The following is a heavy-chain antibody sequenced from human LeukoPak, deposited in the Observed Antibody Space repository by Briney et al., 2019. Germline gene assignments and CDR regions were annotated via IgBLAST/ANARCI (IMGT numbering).Heavy chain of an antibody. Sequence: SETLSLTCTVSGGSISSYYWSWIRQPPGKGLEWIGYIYYSGSTNNNPSLKSRVTISIDTSKNQFSLKLSSVTAADTAVYYCARDYAFDIWGQGTMVTVSS. J-gene: IGHJ3*02. CDR1: GGSISSYY. V-gene: IGHV4-59*01. CDR3: ARDYAFDI. CDR2: IYYSGST.